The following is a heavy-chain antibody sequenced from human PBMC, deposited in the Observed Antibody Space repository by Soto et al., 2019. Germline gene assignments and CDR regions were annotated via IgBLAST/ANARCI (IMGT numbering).Heavy chain of an antibody. D-gene: IGHD2-8*02. CDR1: GGSISSSSYY. V-gene: IGHV4-39*01. J-gene: IGHJ5*02. Sequence: PSETLSLTCTVSGGSISSSSYYWGWIRQPPGKGLEWIGSIYYSGSTYYNPSLKSRVTISVDTSKNQFSLKLSSVTAADTAVYYCASVDIVLLFDPWGQGTLVTVSS. CDR2: IYYSGST. CDR3: ASVDIVLLFDP.